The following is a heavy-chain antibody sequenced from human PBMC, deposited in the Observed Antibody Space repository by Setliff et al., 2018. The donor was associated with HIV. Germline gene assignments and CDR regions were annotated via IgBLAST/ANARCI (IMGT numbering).Heavy chain of an antibody. V-gene: IGHV1-69-2*01. CDR3: ARGHGILLWFGEPYFDY. D-gene: IGHD3-10*01. CDR2: VDPQDGET. Sequence: GASVKVSCKASGYTFSDSYIHWVQQAPGRGLEWMGHVDPQDGETIYAEKFQGRVTITADTSTDTAYMELSSLRSEDTAVYYCARGHGILLWFGEPYFDYWGQGTLVTVSS. J-gene: IGHJ4*02. CDR1: GYTFSDSY.